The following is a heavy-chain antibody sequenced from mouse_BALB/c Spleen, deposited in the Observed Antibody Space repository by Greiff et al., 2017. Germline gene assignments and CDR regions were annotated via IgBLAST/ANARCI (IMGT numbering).Heavy chain of an antibody. CDR1: GYSITSDYA. Sequence: VQLKESGPGLVKPSQSLSLTCTVTGYSITSDYAWNWIRQFPGNKLEWMGYISYSGSTSYNPSLKSRISITRDTSKNQFFLQLNSVTTEDTATYYCATYYGNSRGFAYWGQGTLVTVSA. CDR2: ISYSGST. V-gene: IGHV3-2*02. D-gene: IGHD2-10*01. J-gene: IGHJ3*01. CDR3: ATYYGNSRGFAY.